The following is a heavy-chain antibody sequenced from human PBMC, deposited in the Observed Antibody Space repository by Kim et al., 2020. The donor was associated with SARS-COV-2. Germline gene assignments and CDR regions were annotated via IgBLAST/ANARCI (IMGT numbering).Heavy chain of an antibody. D-gene: IGHD5-12*01. V-gene: IGHV1-69*13. CDR1: GGTFSSYA. CDR2: IIPIFGTA. Sequence: SVKVSCKASGGTFSSYAISWVRQAPGQGLEWMGGIIPIFGTANYAQKFQGRVTITADESTSTAYMELSSLRSEDTAVYYCARERGYSGYDSPLFDYWGQGTLMTVST. J-gene: IGHJ4*02. CDR3: ARERGYSGYDSPLFDY.